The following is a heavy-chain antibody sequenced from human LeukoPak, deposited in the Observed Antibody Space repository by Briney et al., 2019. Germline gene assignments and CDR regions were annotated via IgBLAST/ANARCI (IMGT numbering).Heavy chain of an antibody. CDR2: IYTSGST. CDR3: ARDWGAGEGYCSSTSCYLSWFDP. CDR1: GGSISSYY. D-gene: IGHD2-2*01. Sequence: SETLSLTCTVSGGSISSYYWSWIRQPAGKGLEWIGRIYTSGSTNYNPSLKSRVTTSVDTSKNQFSLKLSSVTAADTAVYYCARDWGAGEGYCSSTSCYLSWFDPWGQGTLVTVSS. J-gene: IGHJ5*02. V-gene: IGHV4-4*07.